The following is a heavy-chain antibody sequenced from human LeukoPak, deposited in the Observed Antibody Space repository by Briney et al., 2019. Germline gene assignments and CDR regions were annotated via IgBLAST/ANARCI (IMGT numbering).Heavy chain of an antibody. CDR1: GGTFSSYA. J-gene: IGHJ3*02. CDR3: ARGIDSGSPPLGTFEI. Sequence: SVKVSCKASGGTFSSYAISWVRQAPGQGLEWMGGIIPIFGTANYAQKFQGRVTITADESTSTAYMELRSLRSDDTAIYYCARGIDSGSPPLGTFEIWGQGTMVTVSS. CDR2: IIPIFGTA. V-gene: IGHV1-69*01. D-gene: IGHD1-26*01.